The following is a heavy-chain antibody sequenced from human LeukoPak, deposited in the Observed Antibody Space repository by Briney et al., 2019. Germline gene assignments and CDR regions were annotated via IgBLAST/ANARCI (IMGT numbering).Heavy chain of an antibody. J-gene: IGHJ3*02. D-gene: IGHD3-22*01. CDR1: GYTFTNYY. Sequence: ASVKVSCKASGYTFTNYYMHWVRQAPGQGLEWLGIINPSGGSTSYAQKYQGRVTMTRDTSTTTVYMELSSLRSEDTAVYYCARVVWNYYDSSGYGAFDIWGQGTMVTVSS. V-gene: IGHV1-46*01. CDR2: INPSGGST. CDR3: ARVVWNYYDSSGYGAFDI.